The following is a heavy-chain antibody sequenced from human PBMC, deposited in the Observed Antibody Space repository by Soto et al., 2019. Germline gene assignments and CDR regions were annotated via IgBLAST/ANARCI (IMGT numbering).Heavy chain of an antibody. J-gene: IGHJ4*02. Sequence: QVQLQESGPGLVKPSQTLSLTCTVSGGSISSGGYYWSWIRQHPGKGLEWIGYIYYSGSTYYNPSLKSRVTISVDTSKNQFSLKLSSVTAADTDVYYCARGDDSSGYYPHTFDYWGQGTLVTVSS. D-gene: IGHD3-22*01. CDR3: ARGDDSSGYYPHTFDY. V-gene: IGHV4-31*03. CDR2: IYYSGST. CDR1: GGSISSGGYY.